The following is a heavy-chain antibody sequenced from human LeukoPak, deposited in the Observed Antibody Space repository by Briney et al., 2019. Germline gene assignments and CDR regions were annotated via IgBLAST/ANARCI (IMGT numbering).Heavy chain of an antibody. CDR1: GYTFTNYY. D-gene: IGHD2/OR15-2a*01. Sequence: GASVKVSCKASGYTFTNYYVHWVRQAPGQGLEWMGIINPSGGSTNYAQRFQGRVTMTRDTSTSTVYMELRSLRSEDTAVYYCAICRTTGNTDSWGQGTLVTVSS. CDR3: AICRTTGNTDS. CDR2: INPSGGST. V-gene: IGHV1-46*01. J-gene: IGHJ4*02.